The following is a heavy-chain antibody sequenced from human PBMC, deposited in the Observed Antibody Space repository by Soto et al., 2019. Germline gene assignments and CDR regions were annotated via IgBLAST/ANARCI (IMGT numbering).Heavy chain of an antibody. J-gene: IGHJ6*02. V-gene: IGHV1-18*04. CDR3: ARVREQLVSYYGMDV. CDR1: GYTFTSYG. Sequence: QVQLVQSGAEVKKPGASVKVSCKASGYTFTSYGISWVRQAPGQGLEWMGWISAYNGNTNYAQKLQGRVTMTTDTSTSTAYRELRSLRSDDTAVYYCARVREQLVSYYGMDVWGQGTTVTVSS. CDR2: ISAYNGNT. D-gene: IGHD6-6*01.